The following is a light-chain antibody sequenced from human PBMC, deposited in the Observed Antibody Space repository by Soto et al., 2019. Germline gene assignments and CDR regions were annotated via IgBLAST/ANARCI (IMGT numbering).Light chain of an antibody. CDR2: AAS. Sequence: DIQLIQSPATLSASVGDRITITCRASENIFKFLAWYQQKSGRAPNLLIYAASDLETGVPSRFSGRGSGTEFSLTSDSLQHDASSNYYCQHYNTQSITFGGGTKIDVK. J-gene: IGKJ4*01. V-gene: IGKV1-5*01. CDR3: QHYNTQSIT. CDR1: ENIFKF.